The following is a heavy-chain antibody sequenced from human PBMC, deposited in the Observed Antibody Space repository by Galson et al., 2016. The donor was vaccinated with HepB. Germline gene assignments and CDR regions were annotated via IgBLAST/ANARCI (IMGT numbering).Heavy chain of an antibody. Sequence: SETLSLTCAVYGRSFSTYYWSWIRQSPGKGLEWIGEINQSGSANYNPSHKSRVTMSVDKSRNQFSLKLSSVTAADTAIYYCARGYFFVWAVAGYYFDYWGQGILLTVSS. D-gene: IGHD6-19*01. CDR1: GRSFSTYY. V-gene: IGHV4-34*01. CDR3: ARGYFFVWAVAGYYFDY. J-gene: IGHJ4*02. CDR2: INQSGSA.